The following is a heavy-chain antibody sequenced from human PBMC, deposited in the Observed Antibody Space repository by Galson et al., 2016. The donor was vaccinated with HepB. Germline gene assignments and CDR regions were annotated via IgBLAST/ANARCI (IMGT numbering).Heavy chain of an antibody. J-gene: IGHJ5*02. Sequence: SVKVSCKASGYTFSNYVMHWVRQAPGQRFEWMGWINAGDGNTKYSQKFQGRVTVTRDTSANTAYMELTSLTSEDTAVYYCARAHNCSYTSCYPTGRFDPWGQGTLVTVSS. V-gene: IGHV1-3*01. CDR3: ARAHNCSYTSCYPTGRFDP. CDR2: INAGDGNT. D-gene: IGHD2-2*01. CDR1: GYTFSNYV.